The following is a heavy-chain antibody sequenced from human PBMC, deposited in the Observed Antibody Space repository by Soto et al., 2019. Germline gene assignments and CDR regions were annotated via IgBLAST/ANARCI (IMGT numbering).Heavy chain of an antibody. CDR2: IHYSGST. Sequence: PSETLSLTSTVSGGSISSGDYYWSWIRQPPGKGLEWIGYIHYSGSTYYNPSLKTRVTISVDTSKNQFSLKLSPVTAADTAVYYCDRDLGSGNTGNCVDHWGQGTLVTVSS. CDR3: DRDLGSGNTGNCVDH. J-gene: IGHJ5*02. V-gene: IGHV4-30-4*01. D-gene: IGHD1-7*01. CDR1: GGSISSGDYY.